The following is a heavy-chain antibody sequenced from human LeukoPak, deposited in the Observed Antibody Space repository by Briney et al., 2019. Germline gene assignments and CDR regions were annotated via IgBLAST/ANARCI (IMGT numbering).Heavy chain of an antibody. Sequence: GESLKISCKASGYSFTTYWIGWVRQLPGKGLECMGIIYPGDSTVRYSPSFQGQVTFSVDTSITTAYLQWSSLKASDTAMYYCALGTTQMNNWFDPWGQGTLVTVSS. CDR1: GYSFTTYW. CDR2: IYPGDSTV. D-gene: IGHD4-11*01. CDR3: ALGTTQMNNWFDP. J-gene: IGHJ5*02. V-gene: IGHV5-51*01.